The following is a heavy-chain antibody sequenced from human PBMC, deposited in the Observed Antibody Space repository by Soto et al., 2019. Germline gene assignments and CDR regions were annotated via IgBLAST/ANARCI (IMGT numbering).Heavy chain of an antibody. CDR2: IVVGSGNT. CDR3: AAQSPFYYYDSSGPSVDY. D-gene: IGHD3-22*01. CDR1: GFTFTSSA. J-gene: IGHJ4*02. V-gene: IGHV1-58*01. Sequence: SVKVSCKAPGFTFTSSAVQWVRQARGQRLEWIGWIVVGSGNTNYAQKFQERVTITRDMSTSTAYMELSSLRSEDTAVYYCAAQSPFYYYDSSGPSVDYWGQGTLVTVSS.